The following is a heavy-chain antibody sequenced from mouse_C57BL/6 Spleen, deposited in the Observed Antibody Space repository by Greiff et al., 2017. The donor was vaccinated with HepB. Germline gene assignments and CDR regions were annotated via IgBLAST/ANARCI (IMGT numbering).Heavy chain of an antibody. CDR1: GYAFSSYW. CDR2: IYPGDGDT. J-gene: IGHJ4*01. CDR3: ARGPHYYGSSYDYYAMDY. D-gene: IGHD1-1*01. V-gene: IGHV1-80*01. Sequence: QVQLQQSGAELVKPGASVKISCKASGYAFSSYWMNWVKQRPGKGLEWIGQIYPGDGDTNYNGKFKGKATLTADKSSSTAYMQLSSLTSEDSAVYFCARGPHYYGSSYDYYAMDYWGQGTSVTVSS.